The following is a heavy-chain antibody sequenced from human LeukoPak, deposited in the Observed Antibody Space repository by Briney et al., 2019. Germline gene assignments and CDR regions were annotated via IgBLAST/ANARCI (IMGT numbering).Heavy chain of an antibody. V-gene: IGHV1-2*06. J-gene: IGHJ4*02. CDR1: GYTFTGYY. CDR3: ARAPEADSSGYYHFDY. D-gene: IGHD3-22*01. CDR2: INPNSGGT. Sequence: ASVKVPCKASGYTFTGYYMHWVRQAPGQGLEWMGRINPNSGGTNYAQKFQGRVTMTRDTSISTAYMELSRLRSDDTAVYYCARAPEADSSGYYHFDYWGQGTLVTVSS.